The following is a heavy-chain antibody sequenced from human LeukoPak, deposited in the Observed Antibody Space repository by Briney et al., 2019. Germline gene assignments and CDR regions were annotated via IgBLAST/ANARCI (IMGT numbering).Heavy chain of an antibody. J-gene: IGHJ4*02. CDR3: AKRGYNHDSYYFDY. V-gene: IGHV1-2*02. CDR1: GYTFTGYY. Sequence: ASVKVSCKASGYTFTGYYIHWVRQAPGQGLEWMGWINPNSGGTNYAQKFQGRVTMTRDTSSSTAYMELSSLRSDDTAVCYCAKRGYNHDSYYFDYWGQGTLVTVSS. D-gene: IGHD5-18*01. CDR2: INPNSGGT.